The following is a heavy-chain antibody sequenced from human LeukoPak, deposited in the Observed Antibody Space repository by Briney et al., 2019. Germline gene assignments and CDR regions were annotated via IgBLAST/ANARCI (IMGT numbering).Heavy chain of an antibody. CDR3: SRGGYCSGGTCYVGDH. D-gene: IGHD2-15*01. J-gene: IGHJ4*02. CDR1: GFDFSGYA. V-gene: IGHV3-48*01. Sequence: PGGSLRLSCEASGFDFSGYAMNWVRQAPGKGLEWLSHIGFDQTTIYYADSVKGRFTISRDNAKKSLYLQMNLLRAEDAAIYYCSRGGYCSGGTCYVGDHWGQGPLVIVSS. CDR2: IGFDQTTI.